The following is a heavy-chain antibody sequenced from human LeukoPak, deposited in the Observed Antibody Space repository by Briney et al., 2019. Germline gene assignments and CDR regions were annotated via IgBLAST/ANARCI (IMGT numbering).Heavy chain of an antibody. V-gene: IGHV4-30-2*01. J-gene: IGHJ4*02. CDR1: GGSLSSGGYS. Sequence: SETLSLTCAVSGGSLSSGGYSWSWIRQPPGKGLEWIGYIYHSGSTYYNPSLKSRVTISVDRSKNQFSLKLSSVTAADTAVYYCARASPNCGGDCWLPYYWGQGTLVTVSS. D-gene: IGHD2-21*02. CDR3: ARASPNCGGDCWLPYY. CDR2: IYHSGST.